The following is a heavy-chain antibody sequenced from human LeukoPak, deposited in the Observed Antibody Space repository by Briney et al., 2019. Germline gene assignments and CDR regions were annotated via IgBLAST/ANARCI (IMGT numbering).Heavy chain of an antibody. J-gene: IGHJ4*02. Sequence: GGSLRLSCAASGFTFSSYAMSWVRQAPGKGLEWVSAISGSGGSTYYADSVKGRFTISRDNSKNTLCLQMNSLRAEDTAVYYCRGIAAAGTNSALDYWGQGTLVTVSS. D-gene: IGHD6-13*01. CDR2: ISGSGGST. V-gene: IGHV3-23*01. CDR3: RGIAAAGTNSALDY. CDR1: GFTFSSYA.